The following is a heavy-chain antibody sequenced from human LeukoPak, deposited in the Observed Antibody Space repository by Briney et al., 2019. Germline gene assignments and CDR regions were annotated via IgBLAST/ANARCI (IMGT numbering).Heavy chain of an antibody. J-gene: IGHJ4*02. CDR2: IKQDGSEK. CDR3: ARVKDAGYCSGGSCYYFDY. CDR1: GFTFSSYW. V-gene: IGHV3-7*01. D-gene: IGHD2-15*01. Sequence: GGSLRLSCAASGFTFSSYWMSWVRQAPGKGLEWVANIKQDGSEKYYVDSVKGRFTISRDNAKNSLYLQMNSLRAEDTAVYYCARVKDAGYCSGGSCYYFDYWGQGTLVTVSS.